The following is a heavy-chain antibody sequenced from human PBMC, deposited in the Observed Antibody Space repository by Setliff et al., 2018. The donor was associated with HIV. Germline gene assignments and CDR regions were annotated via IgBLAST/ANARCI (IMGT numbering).Heavy chain of an antibody. CDR3: SSSLNGYYAPWYFDF. J-gene: IGHJ2*01. CDR1: GVSITRYF. D-gene: IGHD4-17*01. CDR2: IYYSGGDSGTT. V-gene: IGHV4-59*01. Sequence: PSETLSLTCTVSGVSITRYFWSWIRQPPGKGLEYIEHIYYSGGDSGTTNYNPSLKSRVTISLDTPKNQLSLTLKSVNAADTAVYYCSSSLNGYYAPWYFDFWGRGSLVTVSS.